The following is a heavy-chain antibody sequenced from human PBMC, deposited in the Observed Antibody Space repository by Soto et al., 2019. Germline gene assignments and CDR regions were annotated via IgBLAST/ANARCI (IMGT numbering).Heavy chain of an antibody. D-gene: IGHD1-26*01. Sequence: VQMVQSRAEVKEPGSSVKVSCTNSGDTFSHYVMSWVQQAPGQGLEWMGSLAPISGSPNYAERFEGRLTISADAGTSTMYMELRSLKYDDTAVYYCARIGVGSRRWGQGTMVTVSS. CDR1: GDTFSHYV. CDR3: ARIGVGSRR. V-gene: IGHV1-69*18. CDR2: LAPISGSP. J-gene: IGHJ3*01.